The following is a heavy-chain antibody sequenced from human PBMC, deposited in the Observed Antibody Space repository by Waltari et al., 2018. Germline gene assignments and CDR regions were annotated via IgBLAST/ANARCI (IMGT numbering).Heavy chain of an antibody. Sequence: QVQLVQSGAEVKKPGSSVKVSCKASGGTFSSYAISWVRQAPGQGREWMGRIIPIFGTANYAQKFQGRVTITADKSTSTAYMELSSLRSEDTAVYYCAREMTSSQWMSAPGAFDIWGQGTMVTVSS. V-gene: IGHV1-69*08. D-gene: IGHD2-2*03. CDR2: IIPIFGTA. J-gene: IGHJ3*02. CDR3: AREMTSSQWMSAPGAFDI. CDR1: GGTFSSYA.